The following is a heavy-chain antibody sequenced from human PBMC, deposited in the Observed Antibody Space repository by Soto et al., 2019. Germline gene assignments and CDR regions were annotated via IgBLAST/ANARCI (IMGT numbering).Heavy chain of an antibody. J-gene: IGHJ4*02. CDR1: GGSISTYY. D-gene: IGHD2-8*01. CDR3: ARGGHCANGVCSALDY. V-gene: IGHV4-59*08. Sequence: QVQLRESGPGLVKPSETLSLTCTVSGGSISTYYWSWIRQPPGKGLEWIGHIYYGGSADYNPDIKSRVTISVDTSKKQFSLKLSSVTAADTAVYYCARGGHCANGVCSALDYWGQGTLVTVSS. CDR2: IYYGGSA.